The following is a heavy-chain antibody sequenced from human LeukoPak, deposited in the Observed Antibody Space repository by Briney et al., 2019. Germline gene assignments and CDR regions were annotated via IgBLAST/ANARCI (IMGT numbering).Heavy chain of an antibody. V-gene: IGHV1-18*01. D-gene: IGHD2-15*01. Sequence: ASVKVSCKASGYTFTSYGISWVPQAPGQGREWMGWISAYNGNTNYAQKPQGRVTMTADTSTSTAYMELRSLRSDDTAVYYCARVSLRAFDIWGQGTMVTVSS. CDR2: ISAYNGNT. CDR3: ARVSLRAFDI. CDR1: GYTFTSYG. J-gene: IGHJ3*02.